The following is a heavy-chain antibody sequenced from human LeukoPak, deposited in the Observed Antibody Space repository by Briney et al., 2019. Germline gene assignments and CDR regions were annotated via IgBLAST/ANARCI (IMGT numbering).Heavy chain of an antibody. D-gene: IGHD3-3*01. V-gene: IGHV3-23*01. J-gene: IGHJ4*02. CDR2: FSVGGVTT. CDR3: AKDKGDFWSGHHY. Sequence: GGSLRLSCAASGSTFSNYVLTWVRQAPGKGLEWVSGFSVGGVTTHLADSVKGRFTISRDNSKNTLYLQMSSLRAEDTAVYYCAKDKGDFWSGHHYWGQGTLVTVSS. CDR1: GSTFSNYV.